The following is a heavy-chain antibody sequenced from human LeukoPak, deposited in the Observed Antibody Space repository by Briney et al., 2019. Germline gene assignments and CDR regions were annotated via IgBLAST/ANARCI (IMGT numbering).Heavy chain of an antibody. J-gene: IGHJ5*02. D-gene: IGHD6-13*01. CDR1: GFTFADYA. V-gene: IGHV3-9*01. Sequence: GGSLRLSCAASGFTFADYAMHWVRQAPGKGLEWVSGISWNSGTIGYADSVKGRFTISRDNAKNSLYLQMNSLRAEDTAVYYCARDRYSSSWYPGWFDPWGQGTLVTVSS. CDR3: ARDRYSSSWYPGWFDP. CDR2: ISWNSGTI.